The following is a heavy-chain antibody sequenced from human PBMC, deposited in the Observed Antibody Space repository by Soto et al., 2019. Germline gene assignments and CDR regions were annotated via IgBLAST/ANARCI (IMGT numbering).Heavy chain of an antibody. Sequence: TLSLTCTVSGGSISSSSYYWGWIRQPPGKGLEWIGIIYYSGSTYYNPSLKSRVTISVDTSKNQFSLNLSSVTAADTAVYYCARHEKGYCSSTSCYQKYNWFDPWGQGTLVTVSS. CDR2: IYYSGST. CDR3: ARHEKGYCSSTSCYQKYNWFDP. J-gene: IGHJ5*02. D-gene: IGHD2-2*01. V-gene: IGHV4-39*01. CDR1: GGSISSSSYY.